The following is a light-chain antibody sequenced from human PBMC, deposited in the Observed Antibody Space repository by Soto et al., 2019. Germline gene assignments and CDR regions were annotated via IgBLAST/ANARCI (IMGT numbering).Light chain of an antibody. CDR1: QSVSSQ. Sequence: EIVLTQSPGTLSLSPGERATLSCRASQSVSSQLAWYQQKPGQSPRLFIYGASSRATGIPGRFTGSGSGTEFALTISRLEPEDFPVYYCQQYDTSEVTFGLGTWLEMK. CDR2: GAS. CDR3: QQYDTSEVT. V-gene: IGKV3-20*01. J-gene: IGKJ5*01.